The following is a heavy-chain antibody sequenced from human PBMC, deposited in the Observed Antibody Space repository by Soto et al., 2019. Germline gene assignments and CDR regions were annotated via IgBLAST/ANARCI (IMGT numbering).Heavy chain of an antibody. J-gene: IGHJ3*01. Sequence: QVQLVQSGAAVRKPGSSVKASCKASGGTFTKYAITWVRQAPRQGLEWMGGIVPLPGTTNYAQKFRGRVTISADESTSTAYVELSSLRSEDTAVYYCASGVGGLGGSSGWPDYAFDVWGQGTMVIVSS. CDR2: IVPLPGTT. CDR3: ASGVGGLGGSSGWPDYAFDV. D-gene: IGHD6-19*01. CDR1: GGTFTKYA. V-gene: IGHV1-69*01.